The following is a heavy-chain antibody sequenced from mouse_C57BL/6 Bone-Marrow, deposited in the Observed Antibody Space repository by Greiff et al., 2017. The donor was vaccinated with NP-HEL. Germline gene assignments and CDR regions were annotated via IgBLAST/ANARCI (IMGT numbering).Heavy chain of an antibody. D-gene: IGHD4-1*01. CDR1: GYTFTEYT. J-gene: IGHJ3*01. CDR3: ARHEEETGTRAWFAY. Sequence: KESCKASGYTFTEYTIHWVKQRSGQGLEWNGWFYPGSGSIKYNEKFKDKATLTADKSSSTVYMELSRLTSEDSAVYFCARHEEETGTRAWFAYWGQGTLVTVSA. CDR2: FYPGSGSI. V-gene: IGHV1-62-2*01.